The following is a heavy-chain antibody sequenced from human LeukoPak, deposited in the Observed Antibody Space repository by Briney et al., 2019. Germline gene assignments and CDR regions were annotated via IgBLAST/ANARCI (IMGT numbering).Heavy chain of an antibody. V-gene: IGHV1-69*13. D-gene: IGHD6-19*01. CDR1: GGTFSSYA. CDR3: ARGRAVAGTVDY. Sequence: ASVKVSCEASGGTFSSYAISWVRQAPGQGLEWMGGIIPVFGTANYAQKFQGRVTITAGESTSTAYMELSSLRSEDTAVYYCARGRAVAGTVDYWGQGTLVTVSS. CDR2: IIPVFGTA. J-gene: IGHJ4*02.